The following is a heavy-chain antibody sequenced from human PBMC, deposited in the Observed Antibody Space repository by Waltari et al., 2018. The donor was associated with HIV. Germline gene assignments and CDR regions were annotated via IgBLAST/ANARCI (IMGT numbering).Heavy chain of an antibody. D-gene: IGHD1-20*01. CDR3: ARLKYLVRGGTVFNSAFDI. V-gene: IGHV2-5*01. CDR1: GFSLSGGEVG. CDR2: AYWNDHK. J-gene: IGHJ3*02. Sequence: QITLKESGPKVVRPRETLTLTCTFSGFSLSGGEVGVAWFRQPPGKALEWLAVAYWNDHKRYIPYLKSRLAITKDTPKSQVVLRMTNMDPEETATYFCARLKYLVRGGTVFNSAFDIWGQGIMVTVSS.